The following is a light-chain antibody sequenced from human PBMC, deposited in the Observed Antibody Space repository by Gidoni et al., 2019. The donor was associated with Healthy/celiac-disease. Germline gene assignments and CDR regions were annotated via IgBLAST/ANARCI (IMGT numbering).Light chain of an antibody. Sequence: EIVLTQSPATLSLSPGEGATLTCRASQSVSSYLSWYQQKPGQARRLPIYDASNRATGIPARFSGSGSGTDFTLTISSLEPEDFAVYYCQQRSNWTPFTFGPGTKVDIK. CDR1: QSVSSY. V-gene: IGKV3-11*01. CDR3: QQRSNWTPFT. J-gene: IGKJ3*01. CDR2: DAS.